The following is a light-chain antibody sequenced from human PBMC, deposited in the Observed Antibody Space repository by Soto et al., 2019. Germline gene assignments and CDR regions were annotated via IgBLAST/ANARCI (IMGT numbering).Light chain of an antibody. CDR3: QQSGT. CDR2: GAS. J-gene: IGKJ4*01. V-gene: IGKV3-20*01. CDR1: QSVSSSY. Sequence: EIVLPQSPGTLSLSPGERATLSCRASQSVSSSYLARYQQKPGQAPRLLIYGASSRATGIPDRFSGSGSGTDFTLTISRLEPEDFAVYYCQQSGTFGGGTKVDIK.